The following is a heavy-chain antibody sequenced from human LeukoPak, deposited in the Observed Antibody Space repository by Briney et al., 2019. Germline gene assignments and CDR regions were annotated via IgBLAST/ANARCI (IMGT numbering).Heavy chain of an antibody. CDR2: IDWDDDK. CDR1: GFSLSTSGRY. D-gene: IGHD6-19*01. Sequence: ESGPALVEPTQTLTLTCTFSGFSLSTSGRYVSWIPQPSGKALEWLVRIDWDDDKFYSTSLRTRLTISKDTSKNQVVLTMTNMDPVDTATYYCARISHLGGRSNFDYWGQGTLVTVSS. CDR3: ARISHLGGRSNFDY. V-gene: IGHV2-70*17. J-gene: IGHJ4*02.